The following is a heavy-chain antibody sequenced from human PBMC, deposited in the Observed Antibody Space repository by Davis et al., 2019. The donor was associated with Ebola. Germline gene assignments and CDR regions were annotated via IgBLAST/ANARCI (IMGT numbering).Heavy chain of an antibody. D-gene: IGHD6-19*01. V-gene: IGHV1-18*01. J-gene: IGHJ4*02. CDR2: ISAYNGNT. CDR3: ARDGSVASIELDY. CDR1: GYTFNLYG. Sequence: ASVKVSCKASGYTFNLYGISWVRQAPGQGLEWMGWISAYNGNTNYAQRFQDRVTMTTETSTNTAYMEVRGLRSDDTAVYYCARDGSVASIELDYWGQGTLVTVSS.